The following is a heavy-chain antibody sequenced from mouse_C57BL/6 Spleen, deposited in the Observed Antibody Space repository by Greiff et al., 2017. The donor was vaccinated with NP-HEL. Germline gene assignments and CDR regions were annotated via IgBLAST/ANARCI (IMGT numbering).Heavy chain of an antibody. D-gene: IGHD1-1*01. J-gene: IGHJ2*01. CDR1: GYSFTGYY. CDR2: INPSTGGT. CDR3: ARATVVATESLDY. Sequence: VQLKESGPELVKPGASVKISCKASGYSFTGYYMNWVKQSPEKSLEWIGEINPSTGGTTYNQKFKAKATLTVDKSSSTAYMQLKSLTSEDSAVYYCARATVVATESLDYWGKGTTLTVSS. V-gene: IGHV1-42*01.